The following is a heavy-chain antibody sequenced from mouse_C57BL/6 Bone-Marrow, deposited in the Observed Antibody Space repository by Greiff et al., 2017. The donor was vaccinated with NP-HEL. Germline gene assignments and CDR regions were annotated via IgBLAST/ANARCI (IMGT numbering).Heavy chain of an antibody. CDR3: TTGRGYYGSSCWFAY. J-gene: IGHJ3*01. CDR2: IDPENGDT. CDR1: GFNIKDDY. V-gene: IGHV14-4*01. Sequence: DVQLVESGAELVRPGASVKLSCTASGFNIKDDYMHWVKQRPEQGLEWIGWIDPENGDTEYASKFQGKATITADTSSNTAYLQLSSLTSEDTAVYYCTTGRGYYGSSCWFAYWGQGTLVTVSA. D-gene: IGHD1-1*01.